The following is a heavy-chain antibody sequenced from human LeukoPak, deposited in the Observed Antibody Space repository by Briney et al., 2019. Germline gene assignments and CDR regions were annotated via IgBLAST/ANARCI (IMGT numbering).Heavy chain of an antibody. J-gene: IGHJ6*02. CDR2: INAGNGNT. CDR1: GYTFTSHA. D-gene: IGHD3-9*01. V-gene: IGHV1-3*01. CDR3: ARESLRYFDWLAPHMDV. Sequence: RASVKVSCKASGYTFTSHAMHWVRQAPGQRLEWMGWINAGNGNTKYSQKFQGRVTITRDTSASTAYMELSSLRSEDTAVYYCARESLRYFDWLAPHMDVWGQGTTVTVSS.